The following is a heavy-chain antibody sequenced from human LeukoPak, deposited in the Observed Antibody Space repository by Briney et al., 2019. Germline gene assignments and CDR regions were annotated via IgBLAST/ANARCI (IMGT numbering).Heavy chain of an antibody. V-gene: IGHV3-53*01. Sequence: GGSLRLSCEASGFTFRRYGMNWVRQAPGKGLEWVSVTYSGGRTYYEDSVKGRFTISRDNSKNTLYLQMNSLRAEDTAVYYCARVYYGSGSLHYYYYYMDVWGKGTTVTISS. J-gene: IGHJ6*03. CDR1: GFTFRRYG. CDR2: TYSGGRT. CDR3: ARVYYGSGSLHYYYYYMDV. D-gene: IGHD3-10*01.